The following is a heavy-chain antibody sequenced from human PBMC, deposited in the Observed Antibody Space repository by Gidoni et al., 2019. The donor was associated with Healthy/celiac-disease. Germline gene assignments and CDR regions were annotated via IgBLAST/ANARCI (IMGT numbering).Heavy chain of an antibody. CDR3: TTDWALWFGELYDYFDY. D-gene: IGHD3-10*01. J-gene: IGHJ4*02. Sequence: EVQLVESGGGLVKPGGSLRLSCAASGFPFSNAWMSWVRQAPGKGLEWVGRIKSKTDGGTTDYAAPVKGRFTISRDDSKNTLYLQMNSLKTEDTAVYYCTTDWALWFGELYDYFDYWGQGTLVTVSS. CDR2: IKSKTDGGTT. CDR1: GFPFSNAW. V-gene: IGHV3-15*01.